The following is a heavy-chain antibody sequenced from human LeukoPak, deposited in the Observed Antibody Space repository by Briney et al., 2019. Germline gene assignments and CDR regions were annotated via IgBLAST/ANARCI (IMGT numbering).Heavy chain of an antibody. CDR1: GFVFSSYA. Sequence: PGGSLRLSCAASGFVFSSYAMSWVRQAPGKGLEWVSVISGSGGITYYADSVKGRFTISRDNSKNTLYLQMNSLRAEDTAVYYCAKDDYYGSGSYEGYYFDYWGQGTLVTVSS. CDR2: ISGSGGIT. J-gene: IGHJ4*02. V-gene: IGHV3-23*01. CDR3: AKDDYYGSGSYEGYYFDY. D-gene: IGHD3-10*01.